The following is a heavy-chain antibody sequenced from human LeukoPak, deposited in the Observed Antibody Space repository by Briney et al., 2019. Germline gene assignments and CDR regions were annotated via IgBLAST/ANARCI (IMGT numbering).Heavy chain of an antibody. V-gene: IGHV3-23*01. D-gene: IGHD3-3*01. CDR2: ISGSGGST. Sequence: GGSLRLSCAASGFTFSSYAMSWVRQAPGKGLEWVSAISGSGGSTYYADSVKGRFTISRDNSKNTPYLQMNSLRAEDTAVYYCAKDPSNLEWLLSVDYWGQGTLVTVSS. J-gene: IGHJ4*02. CDR1: GFTFSSYA. CDR3: AKDPSNLEWLLSVDY.